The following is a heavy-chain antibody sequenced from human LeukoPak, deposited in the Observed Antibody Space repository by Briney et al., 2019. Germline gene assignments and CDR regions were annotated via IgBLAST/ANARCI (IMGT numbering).Heavy chain of an antibody. J-gene: IGHJ4*02. V-gene: IGHV3-21*01. CDR1: GFTLSSYS. CDR2: ISSSSSSI. Sequence: PGGSLRLSCAASGFTLSSYSMNWVRQAPGKGLEWVSSISSSSSSIYYADSVKGRFTISRDNAKNSLYLQMNSLRAEDTAVYYCARGGYCSSTSCYDFDYWGQGTLVTVSS. D-gene: IGHD2-2*03. CDR3: ARGGYCSSTSCYDFDY.